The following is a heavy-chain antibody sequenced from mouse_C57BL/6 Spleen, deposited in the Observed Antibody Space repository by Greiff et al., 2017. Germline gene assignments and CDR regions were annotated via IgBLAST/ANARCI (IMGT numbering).Heavy chain of an antibody. V-gene: IGHV1-59*01. J-gene: IGHJ2*01. CDR3: ARSRRVDY. CDR2: IDPSDSYT. CDR1: GYNFTSYW. Sequence: QVQLQQPGAELVRPGTSVKLSCKASGYNFTSYWMHWVKQRPGQGLEWIGVIDPSDSYTNYNQKFKGKATLTVDKSSSTAYMQLSSLTSEDSAVYYCARSRRVDYWGQGTTLTVSS.